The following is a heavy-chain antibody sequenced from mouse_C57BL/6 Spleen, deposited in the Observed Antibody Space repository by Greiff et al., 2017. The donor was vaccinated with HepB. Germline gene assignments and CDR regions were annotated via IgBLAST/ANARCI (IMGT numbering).Heavy chain of an antibody. V-gene: IGHV1-43*01. Sequence: EVQLQQSGPELVKPGASVKISCKASGYSFTGYYMHWVKQSPEKSLEWIGDINPTTGGTSYNQKFKAKATLTVDKSSSTAYMQLKSLTSEDSAVYYCARMGDYYGSTVAYWGQGTLVTVSA. D-gene: IGHD1-1*01. CDR3: ARMGDYYGSTVAY. CDR1: GYSFTGYY. J-gene: IGHJ3*01. CDR2: INPTTGGT.